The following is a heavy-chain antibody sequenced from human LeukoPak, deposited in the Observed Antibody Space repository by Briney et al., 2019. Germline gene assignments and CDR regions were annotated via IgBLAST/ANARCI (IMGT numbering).Heavy chain of an antibody. D-gene: IGHD1-26*01. Sequence: SQTLSLTCTVSGDSVSSGSNYWSWIRQPAGKGLEWIGRIYNSWTTNYDPSLKSRVTISVDTSKNQFSLKLSSVTAADTAVYYCARVPRGSTVGTLPYFYYYMDVWGKGTTVIVSS. J-gene: IGHJ6*03. V-gene: IGHV4-61*02. CDR1: GDSVSSGSNY. CDR3: ARVPRGSTVGTLPYFYYYMDV. CDR2: IYNSWTT.